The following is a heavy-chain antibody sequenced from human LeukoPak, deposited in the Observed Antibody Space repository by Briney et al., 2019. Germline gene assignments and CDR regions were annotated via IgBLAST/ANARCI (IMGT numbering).Heavy chain of an antibody. Sequence: GGSLRLSCAASGFTFSSYSMNSVRQAPGKGLEWVSYISSSSSTIYYADSVKGRFTISRDNAKNSLYLQMNSLRAEDTAVYYCARGRLLWFGELNAGLDYWGQGTLVTVSS. CDR2: ISSSSSTI. CDR3: ARGRLLWFGELNAGLDY. J-gene: IGHJ4*02. V-gene: IGHV3-48*01. D-gene: IGHD3-10*01. CDR1: GFTFSSYS.